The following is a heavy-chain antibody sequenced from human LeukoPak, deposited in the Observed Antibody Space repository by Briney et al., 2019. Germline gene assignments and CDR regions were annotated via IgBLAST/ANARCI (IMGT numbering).Heavy chain of an antibody. D-gene: IGHD3-16*01. CDR2: ISSSGRTI. CDR3: AKDRDDYVWGIYMGAFDI. V-gene: IGHV3-48*03. Sequence: GGAPRLSCAAPGVSSCSYEVKGGPQTPGKGLERGLHISSSGRTIYYADSVRSGFTISRDKAKNSLYLQMYSLRAEDTAVFYCAKDRDDYVWGIYMGAFDIWGQGTMVTV. J-gene: IGHJ3*02. CDR1: GVSSCSYE.